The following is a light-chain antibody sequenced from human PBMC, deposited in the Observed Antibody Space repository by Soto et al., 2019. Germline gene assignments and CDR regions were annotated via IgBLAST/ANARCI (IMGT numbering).Light chain of an antibody. CDR2: GAS. CDR1: QNIGLS. V-gene: IGKV1-5*01. J-gene: IGKJ1*01. Sequence: DIQMTQSPSTLSASVGDRVTLTCRASQNIGLSLAWFQQKPGKAPKLLIYGASSLESGVPSRFSGSGSGTEFTRTISSLQPDDFATYYCEQYRRYPWTFGQGTKVEIK. CDR3: EQYRRYPWT.